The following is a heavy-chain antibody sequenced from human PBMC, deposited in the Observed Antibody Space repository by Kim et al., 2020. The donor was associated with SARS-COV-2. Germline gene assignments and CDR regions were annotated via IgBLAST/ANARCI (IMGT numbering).Heavy chain of an antibody. CDR3: ARAPTGWLPDSFDY. D-gene: IGHD5-12*01. Sequence: AHKIQGRVPMTRETSTSTVYMELGSLRSEDTAVYYCARAPTGWLPDSFDYWGQGTLVTVSS. J-gene: IGHJ4*02. V-gene: IGHV1-46*01.